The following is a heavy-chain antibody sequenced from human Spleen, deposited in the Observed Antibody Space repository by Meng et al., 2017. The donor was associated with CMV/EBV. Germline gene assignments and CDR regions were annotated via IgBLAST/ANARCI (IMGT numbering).Heavy chain of an antibody. CDR1: FTFREYA. V-gene: IGHV3-30*04. CDR2: ISDDGSTT. J-gene: IGHJ1*01. CDR3: AKEPDCRGANCYRHFQF. D-gene: IGHD2-2*02. Sequence: FTFREYAIHWVRHAPGKVLECVAVISDDGSTTYYANSVKGRFTISRDNFRSTLFLQMDSLRSEDTAVYYCAKEPDCRGANCYRHFQFWGQGTLVTVSS.